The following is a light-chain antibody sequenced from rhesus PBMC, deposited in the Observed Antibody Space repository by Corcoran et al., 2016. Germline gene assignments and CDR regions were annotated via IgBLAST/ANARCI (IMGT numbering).Light chain of an antibody. J-gene: IGKJ4*01. CDR3: QQYNDLPLT. CDR1: ESVGSY. Sequence: EIVMTQSPATLSLSPGETATLSCRASESVGSYLAWYQQKPGQAPKLLVHSAYFRATGIPERVSGRGSRTEVTLAISSLEPEDVGVYHCQQYNDLPLTFGGGTKVEIK. CDR2: SAY. V-gene: IGKV3-40*03.